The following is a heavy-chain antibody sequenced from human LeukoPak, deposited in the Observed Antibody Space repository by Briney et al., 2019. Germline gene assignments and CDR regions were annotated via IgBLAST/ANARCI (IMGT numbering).Heavy chain of an antibody. D-gene: IGHD6-19*01. CDR2: IYYSGST. CDR1: GGSISSSSYY. CDR3: ARETSGWSQRGGYYFDY. V-gene: IGHV4-39*07. Sequence: PSGTLSLTCTVSGGSISSSSYYWGWIRQPPGKGLEWIGSIYYSGSTYYNPSLKSRVTISVDTSKNQFSLKLSSVTAADTAVYYCARETSGWSQRGGYYFDYWGQGTLVTVSS. J-gene: IGHJ4*02.